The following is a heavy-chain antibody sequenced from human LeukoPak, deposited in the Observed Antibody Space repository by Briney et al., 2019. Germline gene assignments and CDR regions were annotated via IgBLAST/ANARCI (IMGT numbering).Heavy chain of an antibody. CDR1: GFTFSSYA. CDR2: ISGSGGST. V-gene: IGHV3-23*01. D-gene: IGHD6-13*01. J-gene: IGHJ4*02. CDR3: AKERYSSSWYGRGDYFDY. Sequence: PGGSLRLSCAASGFTFSSYAMSWVRQAPGKGLEWVSAISGSGGSTYYADSVKGRFTISRDNSKNTLYLQMNSLRAEDTAVYYCAKERYSSSWYGRGDYFDYWGQGTLVTVSS.